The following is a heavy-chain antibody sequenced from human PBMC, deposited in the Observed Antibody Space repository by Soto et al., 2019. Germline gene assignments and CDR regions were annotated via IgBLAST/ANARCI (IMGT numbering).Heavy chain of an antibody. Sequence: SETLSLTCSVFCDSISRQYWSWLRQPGGKGLEYIGRMYNSGLIKYNPSLEMRVSMSLDPSKNRISLKLTSATAAETAIYYCARGPFCGEECDFAYGSQGTLVTVSS. D-gene: IGHD2-21*01. CDR1: CDSISRQY. CDR2: MYNSGLI. J-gene: IGHJ4*02. V-gene: IGHV4-4*07. CDR3: ARGPFCGEECDFAY.